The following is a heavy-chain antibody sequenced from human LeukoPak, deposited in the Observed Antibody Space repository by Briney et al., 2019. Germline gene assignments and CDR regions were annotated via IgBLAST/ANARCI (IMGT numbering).Heavy chain of an antibody. CDR3: AKGGTDILISFSGYGVDV. CDR2: ISGSGGST. J-gene: IGHJ6*02. Sequence: PGGSLRLSCAASGFTFSSYAMSWVRQAPGEGLEWVSAISGSGGSTYYADSVKGRFTISRDNSKNTLYLQMNSLRAEDTAVYYCAKGGTDILISFSGYGVDVWGQGTTVTVSS. V-gene: IGHV3-23*01. D-gene: IGHD3-16*01. CDR1: GFTFSSYA.